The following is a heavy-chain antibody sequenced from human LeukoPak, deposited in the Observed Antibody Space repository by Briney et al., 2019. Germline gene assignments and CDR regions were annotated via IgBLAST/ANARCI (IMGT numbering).Heavy chain of an antibody. CDR1: GFTVSSNY. CDR2: IYSGGST. CDR3: ARVRVVTHYFDY. Sequence: GGSLRLSCAASGFTVSSNYMSWVRQAPGKGLEWVSVIYSGGSTYYADSVKGRFTISRDNSKNTLYLQMNSLRAEDTAVYYCARVRVVTHYFDYWGQGTLVTVSS. D-gene: IGHD4-23*01. J-gene: IGHJ4*02. V-gene: IGHV3-53*01.